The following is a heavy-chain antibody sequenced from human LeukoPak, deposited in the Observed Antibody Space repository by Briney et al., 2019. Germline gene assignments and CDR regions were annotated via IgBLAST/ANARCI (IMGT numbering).Heavy chain of an antibody. CDR1: GGSFIGYY. CDR3: ARDPTTVVTTPYYFDD. D-gene: IGHD4-23*01. V-gene: IGHV4-34*01. Sequence: SETLSLTCAVSGGSFIGYYWNWIRQPPGKGLEWIGEINHSGNTNYNPSLKSRVTISIDTSKNQFSLKLRSLTAADTAVYYCARDPTTVVTTPYYFDDWGQGTLVTVSS. J-gene: IGHJ4*02. CDR2: INHSGNT.